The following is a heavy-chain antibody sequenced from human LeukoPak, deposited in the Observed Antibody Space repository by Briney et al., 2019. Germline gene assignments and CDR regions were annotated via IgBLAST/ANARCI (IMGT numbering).Heavy chain of an antibody. CDR2: ISAY. Sequence: ASVKVSCKASGYTFTSYGISWVRQAPGQGLEWMGWISAYAQKFQGRVTMTTDTSTSTAYMELRSLRSDDAAVYYCARRFNYYDSSGYYEGFYFDYWGQGTLVTVSS. J-gene: IGHJ4*02. V-gene: IGHV1-18*01. CDR3: ARRFNYYDSSGYYEGFYFDY. D-gene: IGHD3-22*01. CDR1: GYTFTSYG.